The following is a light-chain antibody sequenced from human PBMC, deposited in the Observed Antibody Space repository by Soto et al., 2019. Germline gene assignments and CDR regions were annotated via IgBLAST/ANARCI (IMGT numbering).Light chain of an antibody. Sequence: QSVLAQPPSASGTPGQGVTISCSGSSSNIGSNTVNWYQQLPGTAPKLLIDSSDQRPSGVPDRFSGSKAGTSASLAISGLQSDDEADYYCAAWDDSLTGPVFGGGTKLTVL. CDR1: SSNIGSNT. CDR2: SSD. CDR3: AAWDDSLTGPV. J-gene: IGLJ2*01. V-gene: IGLV1-44*01.